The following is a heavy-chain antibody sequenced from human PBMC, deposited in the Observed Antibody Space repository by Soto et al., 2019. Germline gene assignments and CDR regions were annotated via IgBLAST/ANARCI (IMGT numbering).Heavy chain of an antibody. D-gene: IGHD2-2*01. CDR2: MNQDGSEK. CDR1: GFTFSGYW. V-gene: IGHV3-7*01. Sequence: SLRLSCAAPGFTFSGYWMTWVRQAPGKGLEWVATMNQDGSEKYYVDSVKGRFTISRDNAKNSLFLQMNSLSAEDTAVYYCARDTATRQPPYYYYGMDVWGQGTTVTVSS. CDR3: ARDTATRQPPYYYYGMDV. J-gene: IGHJ6*02.